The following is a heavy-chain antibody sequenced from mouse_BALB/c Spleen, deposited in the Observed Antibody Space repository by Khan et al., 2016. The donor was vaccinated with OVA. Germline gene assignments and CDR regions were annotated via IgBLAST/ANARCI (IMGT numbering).Heavy chain of an antibody. CDR1: GYTFTSYW. CDR2: INPSDSES. CDR3: ARREKYGYDPSGFAY. V-gene: IGHV1-52*01. D-gene: IGHD2-2*01. Sequence: QVQLQQSGAELVRPGASVKLPCKASGYTFTSYWMNWVRQRPRQGLEWIGKINPSDSESHYNEMFKDKATLTVDKSSGTAYMQLSSLTSEDSAVYYCARREKYGYDPSGFAYWGQGTLVTVSA. J-gene: IGHJ3*01.